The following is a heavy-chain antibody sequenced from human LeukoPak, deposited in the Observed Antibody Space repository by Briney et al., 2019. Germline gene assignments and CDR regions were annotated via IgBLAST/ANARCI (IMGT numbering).Heavy chain of an antibody. D-gene: IGHD6-13*01. CDR3: AKDHLPGRGTAARPFDP. J-gene: IGHJ5*02. CDR1: GFNFTFAW. Sequence: PGGSLRLSCAASGFNFTFAWMSWVRQAPGKGLDWVGRIRRKTDGGSTDYAAPVKGRFTISRDDSKNTLYLQMNSLKTEDTAVYYCAKDHLPGRGTAARPFDPWGQGTLVTVSS. CDR2: IRRKTDGGST. V-gene: IGHV3-15*01.